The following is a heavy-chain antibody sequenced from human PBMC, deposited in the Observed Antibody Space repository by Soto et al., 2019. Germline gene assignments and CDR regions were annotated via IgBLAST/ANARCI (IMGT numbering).Heavy chain of an antibody. V-gene: IGHV4-39*01. CDR2: IYYSGST. J-gene: IGHJ4*02. Sequence: QLQLQESGPGLVKPSETLSLTCTVSGGSISSSSYYWGWIRQPPGKGLEWIGSIYYSGSTYYNPYLKRRVPISVDTSKNQFSLKLSSVTAADTAVYYCARHSGQGPMDDFDYWGQGTLVTVSS. CDR3: ARHSGQGPMDDFDY. D-gene: IGHD3-10*01. CDR1: GGSISSSSYY.